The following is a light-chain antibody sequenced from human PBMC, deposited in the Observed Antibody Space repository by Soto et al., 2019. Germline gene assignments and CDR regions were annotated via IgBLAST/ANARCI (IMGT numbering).Light chain of an antibody. CDR2: DAS. CDR3: QQYHSYWT. V-gene: IGKV1-5*01. Sequence: DIQMTQSPSTLSASVGDRVTITCRASQTITRWMAWYQQKPGKAPKLLIYDASTLESGVPSRFSGSRSGTEFTLTISSLQTDDFSTYYCQQYHSYWTFGQGTQLDIK. J-gene: IGKJ1*01. CDR1: QTITRW.